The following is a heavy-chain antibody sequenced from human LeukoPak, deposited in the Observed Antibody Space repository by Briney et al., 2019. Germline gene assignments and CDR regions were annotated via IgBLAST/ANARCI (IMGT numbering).Heavy chain of an antibody. Sequence: SETLSLTCGVSGGSINTNTFFWGWIRQPPGKGLEWIGNVFYSGNTMYNPSLKSRVTMSIDTSKSQFSLSLSSVTAADTAMYWCVRQSRIFGVTRPGYMDVWGKGIMVSVSS. J-gene: IGHJ6*03. CDR2: VFYSGNT. D-gene: IGHD3-3*01. V-gene: IGHV4-39*01. CDR3: VRQSRIFGVTRPGYMDV. CDR1: GGSINTNTFF.